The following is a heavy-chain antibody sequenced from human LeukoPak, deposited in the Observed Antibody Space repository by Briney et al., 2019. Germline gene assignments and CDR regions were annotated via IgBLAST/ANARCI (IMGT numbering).Heavy chain of an antibody. CDR3: AKGQGLYDSSGYRH. J-gene: IGHJ4*02. Sequence: PGGSLRLSCAASGFTFSSYWMSWVRQAPGKGLEWVANIKQDGSEKYYVDSVKGRFTISRDNAKNSLYLQMNSLRAEDTAVYYCAKGQGLYDSSGYRHWGQGTLVTVSS. CDR2: IKQDGSEK. D-gene: IGHD3-22*01. CDR1: GFTFSSYW. V-gene: IGHV3-7*01.